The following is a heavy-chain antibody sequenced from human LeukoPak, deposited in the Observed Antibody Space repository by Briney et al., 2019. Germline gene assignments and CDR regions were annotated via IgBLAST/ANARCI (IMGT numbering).Heavy chain of an antibody. D-gene: IGHD6-13*01. CDR3: ARDSYSSSWYYYYYYMDV. V-gene: IGHV3-23*01. CDR2: ITSSGANT. Sequence: GGSLRLSCTASGFTVSSSAMSWVRQAPGKGLEWVSAITSSGANTYYADSVKGRFTISRDNAKNSLYLQMNSLRAEDTAVYYCARDSYSSSWYYYYYYMDVWGKGTTVTVSS. CDR1: GFTVSSSA. J-gene: IGHJ6*03.